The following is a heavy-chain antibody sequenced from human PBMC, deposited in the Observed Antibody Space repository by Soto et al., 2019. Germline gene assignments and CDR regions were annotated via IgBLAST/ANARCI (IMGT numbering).Heavy chain of an antibody. CDR1: VFSLSTARRG. V-gene: IGHV2-26*01. J-gene: IGHJ6*02. CDR2: IFSNDEK. Sequence: SGPTLANPTETLTLTCSVPVFSLSTARRGVSWIRQPPGKALEWLAHIFSNDEKTYSTSLKSRLTISKDTSKSQVVLTMTNMDPVDTATYYCARIPRYVSGSPYYSYGMDVWGQGTTVTVSS. CDR3: ARIPRYVSGSPYYSYGMDV. D-gene: IGHD3-10*01.